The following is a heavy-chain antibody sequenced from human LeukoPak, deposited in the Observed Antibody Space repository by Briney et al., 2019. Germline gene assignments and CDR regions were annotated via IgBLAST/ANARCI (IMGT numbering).Heavy chain of an antibody. CDR2: VYYRGTT. CDR3: ARVRYDII. J-gene: IGHJ3*02. V-gene: IGHV4-39*07. D-gene: IGHD3-9*01. CDR1: GDSISSSHHY. Sequence: ETSETLSLTCTVSGDSISSSHHYWGWIRQPPGKGLEWIGSVYYRGTTNYSPSLKSRVTISVDTSKNQSSLKLSSVTAADTALYYCARVRYDIIWGQGTMVTVSS.